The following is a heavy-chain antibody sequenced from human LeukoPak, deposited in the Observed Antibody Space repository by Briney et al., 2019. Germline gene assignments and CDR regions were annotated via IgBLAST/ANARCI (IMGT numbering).Heavy chain of an antibody. CDR2: ISGSGGST. CDR3: AKDPMTAAIPVGFDY. J-gene: IGHJ4*02. CDR1: GFTFSSYG. Sequence: PGGSLRLSRAASGFTFSSYGMSWVRQAPGKGLEWVSAISGSGGSTYYADSVKGRFTISRDNSKNTLYLQMNSLRAEDTAVYYCAKDPMTAAIPVGFDYWGQGTLVIVPS. D-gene: IGHD2-21*02. V-gene: IGHV3-23*01.